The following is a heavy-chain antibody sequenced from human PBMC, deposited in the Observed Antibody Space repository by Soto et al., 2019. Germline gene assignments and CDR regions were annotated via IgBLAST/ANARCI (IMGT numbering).Heavy chain of an antibody. CDR3: ASLYCTNGVCSPRYYGMDV. CDR1: GYTFTSYY. CDR2: INPSGGST. V-gene: IGHV1-46*01. D-gene: IGHD2-8*01. Sequence: ASVKVSCKASGYTFTSYYMHWVRQAPGQGLEWMGIINPSGGSTSYAQKFQGRVTMTRDTSTSTVYMELSSLRSEDTAVYYCASLYCTNGVCSPRYYGMDVWGQGTTLTVSS. J-gene: IGHJ6*02.